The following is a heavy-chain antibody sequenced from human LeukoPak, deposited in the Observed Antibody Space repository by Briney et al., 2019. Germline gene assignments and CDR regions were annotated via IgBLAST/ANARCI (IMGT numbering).Heavy chain of an antibody. CDR1: GFIFSNYG. Sequence: PGRSLRLSCAASGFIFSNYGMHWVRQAPGKGLEWVAFIRYDESNKFYADSVKGRFTISRDNSNNILFLQMNSLRAEDTAVYYCATMQWLEGVDWFDPWGQGTLVTVSS. CDR3: ATMQWLEGVDWFDP. CDR2: IRYDESNK. V-gene: IGHV3-30*02. J-gene: IGHJ5*02. D-gene: IGHD6-19*01.